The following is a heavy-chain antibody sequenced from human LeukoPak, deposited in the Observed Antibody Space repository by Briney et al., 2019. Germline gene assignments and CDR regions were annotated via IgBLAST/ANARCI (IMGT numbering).Heavy chain of an antibody. D-gene: IGHD2-15*01. J-gene: IGHJ4*02. V-gene: IGHV3-13*01. CDR3: VTGKPGHCNWTKCPFDS. CDR1: GFTFSHYD. CDR2: IGTAADT. Sequence: GGSLRLSCAASGFTFSHYDLHWVRQGKGKGLEWVSAIGTAADTYYSGSVKGRFIISRENVKSSFYFQMNCLRAEDTAVYYCVTGKPGHCNWTKCPFDSWGQGTLVTVSS.